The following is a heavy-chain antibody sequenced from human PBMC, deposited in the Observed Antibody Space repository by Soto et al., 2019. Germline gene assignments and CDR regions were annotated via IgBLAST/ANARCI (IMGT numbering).Heavy chain of an antibody. CDR2: ISYDGSNK. Sequence: GGSLRLSCAASGFTFSSYGMHWVRQAPGKGLEWVAVISYDGSNKYYADSVKGRFTISRDNSKNTLYLQMNSLRAEDTAVYYCAKGFSYYDSSGYYFYYWGQGTLVTVSS. CDR1: GFTFSSYG. V-gene: IGHV3-30*18. CDR3: AKGFSYYDSSGYYFYY. D-gene: IGHD3-22*01. J-gene: IGHJ4*02.